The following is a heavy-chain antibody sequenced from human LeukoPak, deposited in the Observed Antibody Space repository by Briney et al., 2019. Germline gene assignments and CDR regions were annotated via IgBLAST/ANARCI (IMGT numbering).Heavy chain of an antibody. D-gene: IGHD2-15*01. CDR1: GFTFSGSA. J-gene: IGHJ4*02. Sequence: PGGSLRLSCAASGFTFSGSAMRWVRQAPGKGLEWVSAISGSGNTIYYADSVKGRFTISRDNSRNTVYLQMTSLRADDTAVYYCAKVNCSGGTCYYFDHWGRGTQVTVSS. V-gene: IGHV3-23*01. CDR2: ISGSGNTI. CDR3: AKVNCSGGTCYYFDH.